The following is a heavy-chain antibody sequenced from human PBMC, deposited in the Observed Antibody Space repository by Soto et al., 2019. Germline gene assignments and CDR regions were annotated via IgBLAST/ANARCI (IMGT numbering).Heavy chain of an antibody. V-gene: IGHV6-1*01. CDR2: TYYRSKWYN. Sequence: TLSLTCAVSGDSVSSNSSAWNWIRQSPSRGLEWLGRTYYRSKWYNDYAVSVKSRITSNPDTSKNQFSLQLNSVTPEDTAVYYCARSRLELNPFDYWGQGTLVTVSS. CDR1: GDSVSSNSSA. J-gene: IGHJ4*02. D-gene: IGHD1-7*01. CDR3: ARSRLELNPFDY.